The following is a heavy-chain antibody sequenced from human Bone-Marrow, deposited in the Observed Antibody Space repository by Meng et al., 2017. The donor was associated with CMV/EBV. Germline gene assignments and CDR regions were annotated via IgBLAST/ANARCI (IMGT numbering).Heavy chain of an antibody. CDR3: TTYIVVVPAAID. V-gene: IGHV3-15*01. D-gene: IGHD2-2*01. CDR1: GFTFSNAW. Sequence: GESLKISCAASGFTFSNAWMSWVRQAPGKGLEWVGRIKSKTDGGTTDYAAPVKGRFTISRDDSKNTLYLQMNSLKTEDTAVYYCTTYIVVVPAAIDWDQGTLVTVSS. CDR2: IKSKTDGGTT. J-gene: IGHJ4*02.